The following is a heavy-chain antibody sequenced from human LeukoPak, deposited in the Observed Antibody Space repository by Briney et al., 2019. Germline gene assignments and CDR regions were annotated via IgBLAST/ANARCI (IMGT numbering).Heavy chain of an antibody. J-gene: IGHJ3*02. V-gene: IGHV4-39*02. D-gene: IGHD6-13*01. CDR1: GFTFSSYA. CDR2: IYYSGST. Sequence: GSLRLSCAASGFTFSSYAMSWVRQAPGKGLEWIGSIYYSGSTYYNPSLKSRVTISVDTSKNQFSLKLTSVTAADTAVYYCARENSSSWGGTFDIWGQGTMVTVSS. CDR3: ARENSSSWGGTFDI.